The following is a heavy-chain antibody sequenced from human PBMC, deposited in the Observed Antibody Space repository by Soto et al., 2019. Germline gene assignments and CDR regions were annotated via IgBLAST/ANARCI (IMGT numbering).Heavy chain of an antibody. D-gene: IGHD3-9*01. CDR1: GGSISSYY. V-gene: IGHV4-59*01. Sequence: PSETLSLTCTVSGGSISSYYWSWIRQPPGKGLEWIGYINYSGSTNYNPSLKSRVTISVDTSKNQFSLKLSSVTAADTAVYYCARVEDILTGYNFDYWGQGTLVTVSS. CDR3: ARVEDILTGYNFDY. J-gene: IGHJ4*02. CDR2: INYSGST.